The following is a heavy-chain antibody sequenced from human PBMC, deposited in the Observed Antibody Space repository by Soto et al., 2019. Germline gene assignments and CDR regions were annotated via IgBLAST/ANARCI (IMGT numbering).Heavy chain of an antibody. CDR2: IIPIFGTA. D-gene: IGHD3-22*01. J-gene: IGHJ3*02. V-gene: IGHV1-69*13. Sequence: SVKVSCKASGGTFSSNAISWVRQAPGQGLEWMGGIIPIFGTANYAQKFQGRVTITADESTSTAYMELSSLRSEDTAVYYCARSMIVVVITTSAFDIWGQGTMVTVSS. CDR1: GGTFSSNA. CDR3: ARSMIVVVITTSAFDI.